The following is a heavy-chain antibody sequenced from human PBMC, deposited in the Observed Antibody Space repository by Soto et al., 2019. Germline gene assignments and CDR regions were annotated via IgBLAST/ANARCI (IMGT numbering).Heavy chain of an antibody. Sequence: GGSLRLSCAASGFTFSSYCIHWVRQAPCKGLEWVAVIWYDGINKYYADSVKGRFTISRDNSKNTLYLQMNSLRAEDTAVYYCATSRYPHCSGGSCRLDYWGQGTLVPVSS. CDR2: IWYDGINK. J-gene: IGHJ4*02. CDR1: GFTFSSYC. CDR3: ATSRYPHCSGGSCRLDY. V-gene: IGHV3-33*01. D-gene: IGHD2-15*01.